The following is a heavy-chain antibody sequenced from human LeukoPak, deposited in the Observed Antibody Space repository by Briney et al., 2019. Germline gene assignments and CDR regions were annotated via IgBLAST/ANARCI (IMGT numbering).Heavy chain of an antibody. D-gene: IGHD2-21*01. Sequence: VASVKVSCKASGGTFSSYAISWVRQAPGQGLEWMGEIIPIFGTANSTQKFQGRVTITADESTSTAYMELSSLRSEDTAVYYCAREDVVGQPSFGMDVWGQGTTVTVS. CDR2: IIPIFGTA. CDR3: AREDVVGQPSFGMDV. CDR1: GGTFSSYA. V-gene: IGHV1-69*13. J-gene: IGHJ6*02.